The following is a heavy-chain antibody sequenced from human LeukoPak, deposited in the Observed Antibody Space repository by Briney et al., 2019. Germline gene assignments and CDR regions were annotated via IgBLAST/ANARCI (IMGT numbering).Heavy chain of an antibody. D-gene: IGHD6-19*01. CDR1: GGTFSSYA. V-gene: IGHV1-69*05. CDR3: ARARSSGWYEGFDY. Sequence: SVKVSYKAFGGTFSSYAISWVRQAPGQGLEWMGRIIPIFGTANYAQKFQGRVTITTDESTSTAYMELSSLRSEDTAVYYCARARSSGWYEGFDYWGQGTLVTVSS. J-gene: IGHJ4*02. CDR2: IIPIFGTA.